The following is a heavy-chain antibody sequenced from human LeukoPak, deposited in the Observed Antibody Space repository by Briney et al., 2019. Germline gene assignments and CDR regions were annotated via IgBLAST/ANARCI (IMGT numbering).Heavy chain of an antibody. J-gene: IGHJ6*03. CDR1: GYTFTSYD. CDR3: ARGRHIRLRGYSYAYYMDV. Sequence: SVKVSCKASGYTFTSYDINWVRQATGQGLEWMGWMNPNSGNTGYAQKFQGRVTITRNTSISTAYMELSSLRSEDTAVYYCARGRHIRLRGYSYAYYMDVWGKGTTVTVSS. D-gene: IGHD5-18*01. CDR2: MNPNSGNT. V-gene: IGHV1-8*03.